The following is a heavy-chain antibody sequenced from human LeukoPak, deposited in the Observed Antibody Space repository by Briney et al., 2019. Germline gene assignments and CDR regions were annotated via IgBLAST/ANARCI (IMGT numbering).Heavy chain of an antibody. Sequence: GGSLRLSCAASGFTVSSNYMSWVRQAPGKGLEWVSVIYSGGSTDYADSVRGRFTISRDNSKNTLYLQMNSLRADDTAVYYCARPGILAADDFDYWGQGTLVTVSS. CDR1: GFTVSSNY. CDR3: ARPGILAADDFDY. V-gene: IGHV3-53*01. D-gene: IGHD6-13*01. J-gene: IGHJ4*02. CDR2: IYSGGST.